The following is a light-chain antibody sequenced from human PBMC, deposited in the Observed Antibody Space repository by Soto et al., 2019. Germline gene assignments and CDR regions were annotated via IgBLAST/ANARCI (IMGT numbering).Light chain of an antibody. J-gene: IGLJ1*01. CDR2: GNS. CDR3: AAWDDSLNGQL. CDR1: SSNIGAGYD. Sequence: QSVLTQPPSVSGAPGQRVTISCTGNSSNIGAGYDVHWYQQLPGKAPKLLIFGNSHRPSGVPDRFFGSKSGTSASLAISGLQSEDEADYYCAAWDDSLNGQLFGTGTKVTVL. V-gene: IGLV1-40*01.